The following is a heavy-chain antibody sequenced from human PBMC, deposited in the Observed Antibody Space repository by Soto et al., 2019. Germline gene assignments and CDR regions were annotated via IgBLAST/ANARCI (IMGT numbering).Heavy chain of an antibody. J-gene: IGHJ4*02. D-gene: IGHD2-15*01. CDR1: GYTFTTYY. Sequence: QVQLVQSGAEVKRPGASVKVSCKASGYTFTTYYMHWVRQAPGQGLEWLGIINPNGGSTTYAQKFQGRVTITRDTSTSTVYLELSSLRSEDTAVYYCARAGYCSGGTCFHVNCDYWCQGTLVTVSA. CDR2: INPNGGST. CDR3: ARAGYCSGGTCFHVNCDY. V-gene: IGHV1-46*01.